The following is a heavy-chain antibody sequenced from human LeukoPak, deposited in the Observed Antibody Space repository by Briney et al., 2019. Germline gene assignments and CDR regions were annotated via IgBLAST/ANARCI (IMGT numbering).Heavy chain of an antibody. Sequence: PQTLSLTCAVYGESSFSNYYWSWIRQTPGGALEWIGEINHSGYTNYNPSLKSRVTLSIDTSKNQFSLRLNSVTAAGTAVYYCSRQVVGNDYWGQGTLVTVSS. CDR2: INHSGYT. CDR3: SRQVVGNDY. V-gene: IGHV4-34*01. D-gene: IGHD3-22*01. J-gene: IGHJ4*02. CDR1: GESSFSNYY.